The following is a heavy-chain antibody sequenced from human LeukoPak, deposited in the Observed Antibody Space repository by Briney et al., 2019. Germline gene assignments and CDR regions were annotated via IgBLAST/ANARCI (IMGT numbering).Heavy chain of an antibody. CDR3: ATTSHTAMAC. D-gene: IGHD5-18*01. CDR1: GGTFSSYA. CDR2: IIPIFGTA. V-gene: IGHV1-69*13. J-gene: IGHJ4*02. Sequence: ASVKVSCKASGGTFSSYAISWVRQAPGQGLEWMGGIIPIFGTANYAQKFQGRVTITADESTSTAYMELGSLRSEDTAVYYCATTSHTAMACWGQGTLVTVSS.